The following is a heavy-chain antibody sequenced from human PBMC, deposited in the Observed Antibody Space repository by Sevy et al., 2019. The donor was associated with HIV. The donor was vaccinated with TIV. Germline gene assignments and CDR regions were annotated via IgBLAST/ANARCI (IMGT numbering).Heavy chain of an antibody. CDR3: ATTKDYYDSSGSPFDS. D-gene: IGHD3-22*01. CDR2: FDPDDGET. J-gene: IGHJ4*02. Sequence: ASVKVSCKVSGYTLSQISMHWVRQAPGKGLEWMGSFDPDDGETIYALKFQARVTMTEDTSTDTAYMELSSLRSDDTALYYCATTKDYYDSSGSPFDSWGQGTLVTVSS. V-gene: IGHV1-24*01. CDR1: GYTLSQIS.